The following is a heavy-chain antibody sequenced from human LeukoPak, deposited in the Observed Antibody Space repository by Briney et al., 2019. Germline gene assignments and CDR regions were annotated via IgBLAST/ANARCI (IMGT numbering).Heavy chain of an antibody. Sequence: GESLQISCKGSGYIFTSYWIGWVRQLPGKGLEWMGITYPGDSDTRYSPSFQGQVTISADKSISTAYLQWSSLKASDTAMYYCARHPQLLWFGELSSNYYYMDVWGKGTTVTVSS. CDR1: GYIFTSYW. CDR2: TYPGDSDT. CDR3: ARHPQLLWFGELSSNYYYMDV. D-gene: IGHD3-10*01. V-gene: IGHV5-51*01. J-gene: IGHJ6*03.